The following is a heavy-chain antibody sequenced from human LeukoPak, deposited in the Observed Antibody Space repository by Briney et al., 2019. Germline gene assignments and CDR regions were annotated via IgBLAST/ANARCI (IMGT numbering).Heavy chain of an antibody. D-gene: IGHD6-13*01. CDR2: SAYNGNT. CDR3: ARDHVGGIAAAATARY. J-gene: IGHJ4*02. V-gene: IGHV1-18*01. Sequence: SAYNGNTNYAQKLQGRVTMTTDTSTSTAYMELRSLRSDDTAVYYCARDHVGGIAAAATARYWGQGTLVTVSS.